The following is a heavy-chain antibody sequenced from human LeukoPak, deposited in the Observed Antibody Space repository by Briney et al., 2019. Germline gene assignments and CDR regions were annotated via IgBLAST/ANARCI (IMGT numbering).Heavy chain of an antibody. Sequence: GGSLRLSCAASGFTFSNYAMSWVRQAPGKGLEWVSGISDRGGSTYYADSVKGRFTISRDNSKNTLYLQMNSLRAEDTAVYYCTKHPGYSSGWFYFDYWGQGTLVTVSS. J-gene: IGHJ4*02. V-gene: IGHV3-23*01. D-gene: IGHD6-19*01. CDR2: ISDRGGST. CDR1: GFTFSNYA. CDR3: TKHPGYSSGWFYFDY.